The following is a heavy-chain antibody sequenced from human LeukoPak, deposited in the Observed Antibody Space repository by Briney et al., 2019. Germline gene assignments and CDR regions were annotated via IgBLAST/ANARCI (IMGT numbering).Heavy chain of an antibody. CDR3: ARASGAYYYDSSGLFDY. D-gene: IGHD3-22*01. CDR2: INHSGST. J-gene: IGHJ4*02. CDR1: GGSFSGYY. Sequence: SETLSLTCAVYGGSFSGYYWSWIRQPPGKGLEWIGEINHSGSTNYNPSLKSRVTISVDTSKNQFSLKLSSVIAADTAVYYCARASGAYYYDSSGLFDYWGQGTLVTVSS. V-gene: IGHV4-34*01.